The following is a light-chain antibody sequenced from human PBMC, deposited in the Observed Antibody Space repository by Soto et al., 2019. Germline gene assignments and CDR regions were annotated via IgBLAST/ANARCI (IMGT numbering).Light chain of an antibody. V-gene: IGLV2-14*01. Sequence: QSALAQPASVSGSPGQSITISCTGTTNDVAAYNYVSWYQQHPGNVPRLMIYEVSNRPSGISSRFSGSKSGNTASLTISGLQAEDEADSYCSSYTNSNTVVFGGGTKLTVL. CDR3: SSYTNSNTVV. CDR2: EVS. J-gene: IGLJ2*01. CDR1: TNDVAAYNY.